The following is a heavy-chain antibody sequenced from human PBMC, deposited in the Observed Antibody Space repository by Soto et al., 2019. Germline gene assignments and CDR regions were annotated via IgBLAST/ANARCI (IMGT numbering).Heavy chain of an antibody. CDR1: GFIFSSYA. Sequence: GSLRLSCAASGFIFSSYAMTWVRQAPGKGLEWVSVISGSGSGTHNADSVRGRFTISRDNSKNTLYLQMNSLRGEDTAIYYCAKGPSSGWYYFDYWGQGTLVTVSS. CDR3: AKGPSSGWYYFDY. D-gene: IGHD6-19*01. J-gene: IGHJ4*02. V-gene: IGHV3-23*01. CDR2: ISGSGSGT.